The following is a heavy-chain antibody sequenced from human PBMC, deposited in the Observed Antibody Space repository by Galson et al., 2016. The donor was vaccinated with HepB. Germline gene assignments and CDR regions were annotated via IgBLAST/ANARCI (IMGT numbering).Heavy chain of an antibody. Sequence: QPPGKGLEWIGTIFYSGNTYYNPSLKSRVTISVDTSKNQFSLKLSSVTAADSAVYYCAREGLRFLEYSSQLNWFDPWGQGTRVIVSS. J-gene: IGHJ5*02. CDR3: AREGLRFLEYSSQLNWFDP. V-gene: IGHV4-39*07. CDR2: IFYSGNT. D-gene: IGHD3-3*01.